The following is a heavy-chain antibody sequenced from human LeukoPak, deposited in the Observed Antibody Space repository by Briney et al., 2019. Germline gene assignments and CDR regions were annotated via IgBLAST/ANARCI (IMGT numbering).Heavy chain of an antibody. D-gene: IGHD3-16*02. CDR3: AKNPLFVWGSYRSTYYFDY. CDR1: GFTFSSYA. CDR2: ISGSGGST. V-gene: IGHV3-23*01. Sequence: GGSLRLSCAASGFTFSSYAMSWVRQAPGKGLEWVSAISGSGGSTHYADSVKGRFTISRDNSKNTLYLQMNSLRAEDTAVYYCAKNPLFVWGSYRSTYYFDYRGQGTLVTVSS. J-gene: IGHJ4*02.